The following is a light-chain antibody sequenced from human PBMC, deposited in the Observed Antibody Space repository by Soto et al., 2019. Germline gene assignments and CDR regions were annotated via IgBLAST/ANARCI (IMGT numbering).Light chain of an antibody. V-gene: IGLV2-11*01. J-gene: IGLJ1*01. CDR1: SSDVGGYNY. CDR3: CSYAAIFHV. Sequence: QSALTQPRSVSGSPGQSVTISCTGTSSDVGGYNYVSWYQQHPGKAPKLMIYDVSKRPSGVPDRFSGSKSGNTASLTISGLQDDDEAAYYGCSYAAIFHVFGTGTNLTVL. CDR2: DVS.